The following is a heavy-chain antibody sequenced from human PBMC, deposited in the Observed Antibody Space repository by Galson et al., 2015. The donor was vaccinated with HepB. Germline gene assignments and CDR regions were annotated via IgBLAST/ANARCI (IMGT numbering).Heavy chain of an antibody. CDR3: ARDRGIAADVSPACYCHGIDV. Sequence: SLRLSCAASGFTVSNHYMNWVRQAPGKGLEWVSVLYSSGATHYTDSVKGRFTISRDNSKNTAYLQMNSLRVEDTAVYYCARDRGIAADVSPACYCHGIDVWGQGTTVTVSS. D-gene: IGHD6-13*01. CDR1: GFTVSNHY. V-gene: IGHV3-53*01. CDR2: LYSSGAT. J-gene: IGHJ6*02.